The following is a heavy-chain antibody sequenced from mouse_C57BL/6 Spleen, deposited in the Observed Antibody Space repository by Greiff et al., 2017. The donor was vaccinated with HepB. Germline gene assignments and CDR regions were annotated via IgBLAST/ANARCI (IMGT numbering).Heavy chain of an antibody. CDR1: GYTFTSYW. Sequence: QVQLQQSGAELVRPGSSVKLSCKASGYTFTSYWMDWVKQRPGQGLEWIGNIYPSDSETHYNQKFKDKATLTVDKSSSTAYMQLSSLTSEDSAVYYCARSRRAYGNYFFYAMDYWGQGTSVTVSS. J-gene: IGHJ4*01. D-gene: IGHD2-1*01. CDR3: ARSRRAYGNYFFYAMDY. CDR2: IYPSDSET. V-gene: IGHV1-61*01.